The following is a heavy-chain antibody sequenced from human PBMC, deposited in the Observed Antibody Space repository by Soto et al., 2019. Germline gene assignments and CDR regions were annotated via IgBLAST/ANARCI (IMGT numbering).Heavy chain of an antibody. CDR1: GFTFSTYG. CDR3: ARDRVEVATIGRPLGY. Sequence: GGSLRLSCAASGFTFSTYGMHWVRQAPGKGLEWVAVIWYDGSYKYYADSVKGRFTISRDNSKNTPYLQMSGLRAEDTAVYYCARDRVEVATIGRPLGYWGQGTPVTVSS. J-gene: IGHJ4*02. D-gene: IGHD5-12*01. CDR2: IWYDGSYK. V-gene: IGHV3-33*01.